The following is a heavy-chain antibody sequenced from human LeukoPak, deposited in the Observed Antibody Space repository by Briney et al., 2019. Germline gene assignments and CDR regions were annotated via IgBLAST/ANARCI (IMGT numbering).Heavy chain of an antibody. CDR3: ARDAGNSGYGCDL. D-gene: IGHD5-12*01. CDR2: IRSSSET. Sequence: GGSLRLSCAASGFTFSQYSMNWVRQAPGKGLEWVSHIRSSSETFYADSVKGRFTISRDNARNSLYLQMNNLRGEDAAIYYCARDAGNSGYGCDLWGQGTLVTVSS. V-gene: IGHV3-48*01. CDR1: GFTFSQYS. J-gene: IGHJ5*02.